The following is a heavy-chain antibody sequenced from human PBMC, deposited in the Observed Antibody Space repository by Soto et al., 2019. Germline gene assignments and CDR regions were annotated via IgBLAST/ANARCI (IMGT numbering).Heavy chain of an antibody. CDR1: GYSFTSYW. Sequence: GESLKISCKGSGYSFTSYWIGWVRQMPGKGLEWMGIIYPGDSDTRYSPSFQGQVTISADKSISTAYLQWSSLKASDTAMYYCARHQTMVVVVSQSVDAFDIWGPGTMFTVSS. D-gene: IGHD3-22*01. J-gene: IGHJ3*02. CDR3: ARHQTMVVVVSQSVDAFDI. V-gene: IGHV5-51*01. CDR2: IYPGDSDT.